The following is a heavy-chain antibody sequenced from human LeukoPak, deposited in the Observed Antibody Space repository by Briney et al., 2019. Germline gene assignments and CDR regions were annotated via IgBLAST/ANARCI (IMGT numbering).Heavy chain of an antibody. Sequence: GESLKISCKGSGYTFTTYWIGWVRQMPGKGLEWMGIIYPGDSDTRYSPSFQGQVTISADKSISTAYLLWSSLKASDAAIYYCARRTDSLVYFDYWGQGTLVTVSS. D-gene: IGHD5-18*01. CDR1: GYTFTTYW. CDR3: ARRTDSLVYFDY. J-gene: IGHJ4*02. CDR2: IYPGDSDT. V-gene: IGHV5-51*01.